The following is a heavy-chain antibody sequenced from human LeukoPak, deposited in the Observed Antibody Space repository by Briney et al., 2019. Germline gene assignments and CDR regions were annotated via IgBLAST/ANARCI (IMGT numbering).Heavy chain of an antibody. J-gene: IGHJ6*03. D-gene: IGHD2-2*01. CDR2: IYYSGST. Sequence: SETLSLTCTVSGGSISSYYWSWIRQPPGKGLEWIGYIYYSGSTNYNPSLKSRVTISVDTSKNQFSLKLSSVTAADTAVYYCARVFEDCSSTSCYKGYYYYYMDVWGKGTTVTVSS. V-gene: IGHV4-59*08. CDR1: GGSISSYY. CDR3: ARVFEDCSSTSCYKGYYYYYMDV.